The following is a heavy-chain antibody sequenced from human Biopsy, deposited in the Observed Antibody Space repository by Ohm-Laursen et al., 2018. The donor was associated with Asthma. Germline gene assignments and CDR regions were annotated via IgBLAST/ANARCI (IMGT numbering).Heavy chain of an antibody. CDR3: ARMITMIQAANYYSYAMDV. Sequence: SQTLSLTCAVSGDSINSGGYSWNWIRQPPGKGLEWIAYPFHTGAPHHNPSLKSRVTISVDRSKRQFSLKVNSVTAADTAVYYCARMITMIQAANYYSYAMDVWGQGTTVTVSS. CDR1: GDSINSGGYS. CDR2: PFHTGAP. V-gene: IGHV4-30-2*01. J-gene: IGHJ6*02. D-gene: IGHD3-22*01.